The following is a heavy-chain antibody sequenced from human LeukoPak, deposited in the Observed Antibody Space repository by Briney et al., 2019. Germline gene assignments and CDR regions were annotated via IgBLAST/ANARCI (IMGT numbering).Heavy chain of an antibody. Sequence: PGGSLRLSCAASGFTFSDDYMSWIRQAPGKGLEWVSYIISSSYTNYADSVKGRFTISRDNAKNSLYLQMNSLRAEDTAVYYCARSGPNSSGYYPDAFDIWGQGTMVTVSS. D-gene: IGHD3-22*01. CDR1: GFTFSDDY. J-gene: IGHJ3*02. CDR2: IISSSYT. V-gene: IGHV3-11*03. CDR3: ARSGPNSSGYYPDAFDI.